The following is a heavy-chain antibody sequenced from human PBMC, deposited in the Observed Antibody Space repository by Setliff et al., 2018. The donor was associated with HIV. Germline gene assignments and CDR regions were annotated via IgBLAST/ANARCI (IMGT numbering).Heavy chain of an antibody. CDR2: VIPMFGIT. J-gene: IGHJ4*02. V-gene: IGHV1-69*05. CDR1: GGTFTNHG. CDR3: ATRLYPYDTGRKYNALGHFES. D-gene: IGHD1-20*01. Sequence: GASVKVSCKASGGTFTNHGIGWVRQAPGRRLEWLGGVIPMFGITNDGQKFQGRVAITTDESTSTVFMELSSLTSEDTAVYYCATRLYPYDTGRKYNALGHFESWGQGTLVTVSS.